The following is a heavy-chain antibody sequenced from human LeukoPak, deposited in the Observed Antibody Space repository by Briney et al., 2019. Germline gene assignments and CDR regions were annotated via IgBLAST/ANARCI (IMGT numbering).Heavy chain of an antibody. Sequence: PGGSLRLSCAASGFTFSSYSMNWVRQAPGKGLEWVSYISSSSSTIYYADSVKGRFTISRDNAKNSLYLQMNSLRAEDTAVYYCARAGYCSGGSCYYYYYGMDVWGQGTTVTVSS. CDR3: ARAGYCSGGSCYYYYYGMDV. V-gene: IGHV3-48*04. J-gene: IGHJ6*02. CDR2: ISSSSSTI. CDR1: GFTFSSYS. D-gene: IGHD2-15*01.